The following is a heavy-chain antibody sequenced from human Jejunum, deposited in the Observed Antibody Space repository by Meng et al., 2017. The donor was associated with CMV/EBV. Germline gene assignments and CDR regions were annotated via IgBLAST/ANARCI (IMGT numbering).Heavy chain of an antibody. D-gene: IGHD6-13*01. Sequence: SGFTFTSLAMTWVRQAPGKGLEWVSTISAASITYYADSLKGRFTISRDDSKNTVYLQMNSLRAEDTAMYYCAKRGSIWYNAYFFDYWGQGTLVTVSS. CDR2: ISAASIT. CDR3: AKRGSIWYNAYFFDY. J-gene: IGHJ4*02. V-gene: IGHV3-23*01. CDR1: GFTFTSLA.